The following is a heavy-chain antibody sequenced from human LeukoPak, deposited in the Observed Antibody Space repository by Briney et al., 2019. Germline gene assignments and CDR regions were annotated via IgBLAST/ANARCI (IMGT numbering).Heavy chain of an antibody. J-gene: IGHJ6*02. Sequence: GESLKISCKGSGYRFTDYWIGWVRQMPGKGLEWMGITYPGDSDTRYSPSFQGQVTISADKSINTAHLQWSSLKASDTAMYYCARGAAGTTPDYYYFGLDVWGQGTTVRVSS. D-gene: IGHD1-7*01. CDR3: ARGAAGTTPDYYYFGLDV. CDR2: TYPGDSDT. CDR1: GYRFTDYW. V-gene: IGHV5-51*01.